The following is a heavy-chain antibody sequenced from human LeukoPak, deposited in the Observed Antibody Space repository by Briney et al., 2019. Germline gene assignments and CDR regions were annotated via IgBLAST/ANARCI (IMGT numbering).Heavy chain of an antibody. CDR1: GYTSNRFG. D-gene: IGHD2-15*01. Sequence: GVSVKVSCQASGYTSNRFGVAWVRQSPGQGLEWIGWISSDNGNTRYVDRLQGRVTMTIDRSTTTAYMELRSLRADDTAVYFCANVAKGRYFFYYMDVWGKGTTVTVSS. CDR3: ANVAKGRYFFYYMDV. J-gene: IGHJ6*03. CDR2: ISSDNGNT. V-gene: IGHV1-18*01.